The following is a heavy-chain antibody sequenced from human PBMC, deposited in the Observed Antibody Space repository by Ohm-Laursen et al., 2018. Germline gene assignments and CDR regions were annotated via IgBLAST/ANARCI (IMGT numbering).Heavy chain of an antibody. D-gene: IGHD5-24*01. CDR3: ARYSPVEMIIRGAFDI. Sequence: SETLSLTCAVYGGSFSGYYWNWIRQPPGKGLEWIGEINHSGSTNYNPSLKSRVTISVDTSKNQVSLRMSPVTAADTAVYYCARYSPVEMIIRGAFDIWGQGTMVTVSS. CDR2: INHSGST. CDR1: GGSFSGYY. V-gene: IGHV4-34*01. J-gene: IGHJ3*02.